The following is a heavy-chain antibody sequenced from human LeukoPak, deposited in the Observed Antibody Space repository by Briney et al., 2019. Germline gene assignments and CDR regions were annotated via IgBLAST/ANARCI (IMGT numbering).Heavy chain of an antibody. Sequence: GGSLRLSCAASGFTVSSNYMSWVRQAPGKGLEWVSVIYSGGSAYYADSVKGRFTISRDNSKNTLYLQLNSLRAEDTAVYYCAKAIYSSSRMDVWGQGTTVTVSS. CDR1: GFTVSSNY. CDR3: AKAIYSSSRMDV. CDR2: IYSGGSA. D-gene: IGHD6-13*01. J-gene: IGHJ6*02. V-gene: IGHV3-53*01.